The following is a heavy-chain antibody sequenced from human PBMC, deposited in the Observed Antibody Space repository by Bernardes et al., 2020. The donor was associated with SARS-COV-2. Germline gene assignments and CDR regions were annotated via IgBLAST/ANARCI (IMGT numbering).Heavy chain of an antibody. CDR2: IKSKTDGGTT. Sequence: GGSLRLSCAASGFTFSNAWMSWVRQAPGKGLEWVGRIKSKTDGGTTDYAAPVKGRFTISRDDSKNTLYLQMNSLKTEDTAVYYCTTGSITIFGVVIIGLGAFDIWGQGTMVTVSS. CDR3: TTGSITIFGVVIIGLGAFDI. V-gene: IGHV3-15*01. CDR1: GFTFSNAW. D-gene: IGHD3-3*01. J-gene: IGHJ3*02.